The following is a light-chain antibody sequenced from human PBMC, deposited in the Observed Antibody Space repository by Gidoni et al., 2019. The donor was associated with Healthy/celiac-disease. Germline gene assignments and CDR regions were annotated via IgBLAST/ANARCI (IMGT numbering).Light chain of an antibody. Sequence: EIVMTQSPATLPVSPGESATLSCRASQSVSSNLAWYQQKPGQAPRLLIYGASTRATGIPARFSGSGSGTEFTLTISSLQSEDFAVYYCQQYNNWLTFGGGTKVEIK. CDR2: GAS. V-gene: IGKV3-15*01. CDR1: QSVSSN. CDR3: QQYNNWLT. J-gene: IGKJ4*01.